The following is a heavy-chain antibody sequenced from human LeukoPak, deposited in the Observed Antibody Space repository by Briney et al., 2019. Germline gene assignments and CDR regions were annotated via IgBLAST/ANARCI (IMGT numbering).Heavy chain of an antibody. CDR3: ARDTGATSNFDY. D-gene: IGHD1-26*01. Sequence: GGSLRLSCAASGFTFSSHWMSWVRQAPGKGLEWVVNIKQDGREKYYVDSVKGRFTISRDNAKKSLYLQMNSLRAEDTAVYYCARDTGATSNFDYWGQGTLVTVSS. CDR2: IKQDGREK. CDR1: GFTFSSHW. J-gene: IGHJ4*02. V-gene: IGHV3-7*01.